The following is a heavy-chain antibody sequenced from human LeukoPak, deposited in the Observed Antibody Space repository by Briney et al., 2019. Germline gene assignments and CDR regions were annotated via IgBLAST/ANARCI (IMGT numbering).Heavy chain of an antibody. Sequence: PGGSLRLSCAASGFTFSSYAMSWVRQAPGKGLEWVPAISGSGGSTYYADSVKGRFTISRDNSKNTLYLQMNSLRAEDTAVYYCAKDVGSVADNNWFDPWGQGTLVTVSS. J-gene: IGHJ5*02. V-gene: IGHV3-23*01. CDR3: AKDVGSVADNNWFDP. D-gene: IGHD3-10*01. CDR1: GFTFSSYA. CDR2: ISGSGGST.